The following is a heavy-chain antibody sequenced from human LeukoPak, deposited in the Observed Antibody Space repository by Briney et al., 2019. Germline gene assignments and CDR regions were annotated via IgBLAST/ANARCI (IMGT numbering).Heavy chain of an antibody. D-gene: IGHD1-26*01. CDR1: GGTFSSYA. V-gene: IGHV1-69*05. J-gene: IGHJ3*02. CDR3: TREPTRYSGSYYYVGAFDI. Sequence: SVKVSCKASGGTFSSYAISWVRQAPGQGLEWMGGIIPIFGTANYAQKFQGRVTITTDESASTAYMELSSLRSEDTAVYYCTREPTRYSGSYYYVGAFDIWGQGTMVTVSS. CDR2: IIPIFGTA.